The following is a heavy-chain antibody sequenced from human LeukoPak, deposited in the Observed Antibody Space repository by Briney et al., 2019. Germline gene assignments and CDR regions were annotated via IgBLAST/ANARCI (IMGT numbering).Heavy chain of an antibody. Sequence: PGGSLRLSCAASGFTFSSYWMHWVRQAPGKGLVWVSRINSDGSSTSYADSVKGRFTISRDNGKNLVSLQMNSLRDEDTAVYYCARADRDGNKRFLDWGQGTLVTVSS. CDR2: INSDGSST. CDR3: ARADRDGNKRFLD. CDR1: GFTFSSYW. J-gene: IGHJ4*02. V-gene: IGHV3-74*01. D-gene: IGHD5-24*01.